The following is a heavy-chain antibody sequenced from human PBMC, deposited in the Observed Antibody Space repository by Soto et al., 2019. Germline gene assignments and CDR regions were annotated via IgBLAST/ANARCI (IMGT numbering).Heavy chain of an antibody. CDR1: GYTFTSYG. CDR2: ISAYNGNT. CDR3: AKDQGVFNWATSYFDY. Sequence: ASVKVSCKASGYTFTSYGFSWVRQAPGQGLEWMGWISAYNGNTNYAKKFQGRVTMTTDTSTSTAYMELRSLRSDDTAVYYCAKDQGVFNWATSYFDYWGQGAPAPVSS. V-gene: IGHV1-18*01. D-gene: IGHD1-1*01. J-gene: IGHJ4*02.